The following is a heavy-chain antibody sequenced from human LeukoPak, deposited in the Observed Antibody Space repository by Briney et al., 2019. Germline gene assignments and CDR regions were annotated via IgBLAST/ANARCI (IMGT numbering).Heavy chain of an antibody. V-gene: IGHV3-7*01. CDR1: GGSISSSNW. CDR3: ASQSFARFDP. Sequence: ETLFLTCAVSGGSISSSNWWSWVRQAPGKGLEWVGNIQPDGSEQYPVDSVKGRFTISRDNSRNSLFLQMSSLRVEDTAVYYCASQSFARFDPWGQGTLVTVSS. J-gene: IGHJ5*02. CDR2: IQPDGSEQ. D-gene: IGHD3-16*01.